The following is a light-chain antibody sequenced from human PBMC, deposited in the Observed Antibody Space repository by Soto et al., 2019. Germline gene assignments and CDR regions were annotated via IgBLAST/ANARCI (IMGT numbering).Light chain of an antibody. V-gene: IGLV2-14*03. CDR2: DVS. CDR1: SGDVGGYNY. CDR3: NSYTSSSTNV. Sequence: QSALTQPVSGSGSPGQSITISFTGTSGDVGGYNYVSWYQQHPGKAPKLMIYDVSNRPSGVSNRFSGSKSGNTASLTISGLQDEDEADYYCNSYTSSSTNVFGTGTKLTVL. J-gene: IGLJ1*01.